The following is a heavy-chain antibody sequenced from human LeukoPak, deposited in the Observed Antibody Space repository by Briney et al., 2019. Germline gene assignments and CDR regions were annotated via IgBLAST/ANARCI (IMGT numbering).Heavy chain of an antibody. V-gene: IGHV1-18*01. CDR2: ISAYNGNT. J-gene: IGHJ3*02. CDR1: GYTFTSYG. CDR3: ARGLQETLAWLKAFSAFDI. Sequence: ASVKVFCKASGYTFTSYGISWVRQAPGQGLEWMGWISAYNGNTNYAQKFQGRVTMTTDTSTSTAYMELRSLRSDDTAVYYCARGLQETLAWLKAFSAFDIWGQGTMVTVSS. D-gene: IGHD4-11*01.